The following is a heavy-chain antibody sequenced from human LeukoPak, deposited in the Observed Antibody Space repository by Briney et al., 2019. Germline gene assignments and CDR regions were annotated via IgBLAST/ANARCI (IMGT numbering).Heavy chain of an antibody. CDR3: ARDKDYYDSSGYYYNPFDY. CDR1: GGTFSSYT. J-gene: IGHJ4*02. D-gene: IGHD3-22*01. V-gene: IGHV1-69*04. Sequence: SVKDSCKASGGTFSSYTISWVRQAPGQGLEWMGRIIPILGIANYAQKFQGRVTITADKSTSTAYMELSSLRSEDTAVYYCARDKDYYDSSGYYYNPFDYWGQGTLVTVSS. CDR2: IIPILGIA.